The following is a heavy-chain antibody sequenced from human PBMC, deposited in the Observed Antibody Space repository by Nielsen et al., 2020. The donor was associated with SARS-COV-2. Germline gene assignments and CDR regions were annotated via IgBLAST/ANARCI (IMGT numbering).Heavy chain of an antibody. D-gene: IGHD2-2*01. V-gene: IGHV3-21*01. CDR1: GFTFDDYA. CDR3: ASLIVVVPAGWFDP. J-gene: IGHJ5*02. Sequence: GESLKISCAASGFTFDDYAMHWVRQAPGKGLGWVSSISSSSSYIYYADSVKGRFTISRDNAKNSLYLQMNSLRAEDTAVYYCASLIVVVPAGWFDPWGQGTLVTVSS. CDR2: ISSSSSYI.